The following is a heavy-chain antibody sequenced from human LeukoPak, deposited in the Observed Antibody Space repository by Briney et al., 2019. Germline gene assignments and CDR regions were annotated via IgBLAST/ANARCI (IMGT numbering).Heavy chain of an antibody. J-gene: IGHJ3*02. CDR2: IYYSGST. V-gene: IGHV4-31*03. CDR3: ARDRRDGYNTDAFDT. D-gene: IGHD5-24*01. CDR1: GGSISSGGYY. Sequence: PSQTLSLTCTVSGGSISSGGYYWSWIRQHPGKGLEWIGYIYYSGSTYYNPSLKSRVTISVDTSKNQFSLKLSSVTAADTAVYYCARDRRDGYNTDAFDTWGQGTMVTVSS.